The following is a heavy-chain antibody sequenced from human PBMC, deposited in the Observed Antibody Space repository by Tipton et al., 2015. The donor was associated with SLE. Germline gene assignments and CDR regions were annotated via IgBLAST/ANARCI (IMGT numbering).Heavy chain of an antibody. CDR2: IYHSGST. J-gene: IGHJ3*02. Sequence: SLRLSCAVSGGSISSSNWWSWVRQPPGKGLEWIGEIYHSGSTNYTPSLKGRVTISVDKSKNQFSLKLSSVTAADTAVYYCASHHMTTVTTEDAFDIWGQGTMVTVSS. V-gene: IGHV4-4*02. D-gene: IGHD4-17*01. CDR1: GGSISSSNW. CDR3: ASHHMTTVTTEDAFDI.